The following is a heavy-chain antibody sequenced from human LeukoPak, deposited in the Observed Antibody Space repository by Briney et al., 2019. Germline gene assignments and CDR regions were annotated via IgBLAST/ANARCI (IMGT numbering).Heavy chain of an antibody. D-gene: IGHD3-22*01. Sequence: SETLSLTCTVSGGSISSYYWSWIRQPPGKGLEWIGYIYYSGSTNYNPSLKSRVTISVDTSKNQFSLKLSSVTAADTAVYCCARDQHYYDNNWFDPWGQGTLVTVSS. CDR3: ARDQHYYDNNWFDP. V-gene: IGHV4-59*01. J-gene: IGHJ5*02. CDR1: GGSISSYY. CDR2: IYYSGST.